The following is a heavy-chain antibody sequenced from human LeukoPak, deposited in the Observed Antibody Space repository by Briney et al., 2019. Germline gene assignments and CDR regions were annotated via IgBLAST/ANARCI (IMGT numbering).Heavy chain of an antibody. J-gene: IGHJ4*02. CDR1: GFNFSSYR. Sequence: GGSLRLSCAASGFNFSSYRMNWVRQAPGKGLEWVSSISSSSSYIYYADSVKGRFTISRDNAKNSLYLQMNSLRAEDTAVYYCAKELDSSGYFDYWGQGTLVTVSS. CDR3: AKELDSSGYFDY. V-gene: IGHV3-21*04. D-gene: IGHD3-22*01. CDR2: ISSSSSYI.